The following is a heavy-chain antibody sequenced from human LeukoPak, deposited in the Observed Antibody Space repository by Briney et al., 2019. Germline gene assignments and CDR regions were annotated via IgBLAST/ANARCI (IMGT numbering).Heavy chain of an antibody. CDR2: IHSGGST. D-gene: IGHD3-9*01. CDR3: VREALKNWFDP. Sequence: PGGSLRLSCAASGFTVSTNYMSWVRQAPGKGLEWVAVIHSGGSTSYADSVKGRFTISRDNSKNTLYLQMNSLRAEDTAVYYCVREALKNWFDPWGQGTLVTVSS. J-gene: IGHJ5*02. V-gene: IGHV3-66*02. CDR1: GFTVSTNY.